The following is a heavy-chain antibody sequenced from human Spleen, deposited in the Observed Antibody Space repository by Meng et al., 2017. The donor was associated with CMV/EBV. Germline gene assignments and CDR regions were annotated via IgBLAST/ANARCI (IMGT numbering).Heavy chain of an antibody. D-gene: IGHD3-22*01. J-gene: IGHJ3*02. CDR3: AREVYYDTSGYYHNEAFDI. CDR1: GFTVSSNY. CDR2: IYSGGST. V-gene: IGHV3-66*02. Sequence: GESLKISCAASGFTVSSNYMSWVRQAPGKGLEWVSVIYSGGSTYYADSVKGRFTISRDNSKNTLYLQMNSLRAEDTAVYYCAREVYYDTSGYYHNEAFDIWGQGTMVTVSS.